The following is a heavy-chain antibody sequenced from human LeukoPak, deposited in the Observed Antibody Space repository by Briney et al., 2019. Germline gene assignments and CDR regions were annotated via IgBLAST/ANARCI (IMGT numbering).Heavy chain of an antibody. J-gene: IGHJ4*02. V-gene: IGHV3-53*05. D-gene: IGHD6-13*01. CDR2: IYSGGST. Sequence: PGGSLRLSCAAAGFIVSSNYMTWVRQAPGKGLGWVSGIYSGGSTYYADSVKGRFTISRDNSKNRLYLQMNSLRAEDTAVYYCARGGPYSSSWFIDYWGQGTLVTVSS. CDR1: GFIVSSNY. CDR3: ARGGPYSSSWFIDY.